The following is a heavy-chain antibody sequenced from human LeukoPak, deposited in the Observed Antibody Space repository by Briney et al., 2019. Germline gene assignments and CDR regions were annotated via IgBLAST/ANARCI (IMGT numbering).Heavy chain of an antibody. CDR3: ARDKGKYSGSYPLDY. J-gene: IGHJ4*02. D-gene: IGHD1-26*01. CDR2: INPNSGGT. V-gene: IGHV1-2*02. CDR1: GYTFTGYY. Sequence: GASVKVSCMASGYTFTGYYMHWVRQAPGQGLEWMGWINPNSGGTNYAQKFQGRVTMTRDTSISTAYMELSRLRSDDTAVYYCARDKGKYSGSYPLDYWGQGTLVTVSS.